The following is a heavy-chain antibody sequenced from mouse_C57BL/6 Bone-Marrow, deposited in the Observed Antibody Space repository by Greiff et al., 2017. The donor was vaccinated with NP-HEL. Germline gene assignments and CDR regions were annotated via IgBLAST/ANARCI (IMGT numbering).Heavy chain of an antibody. CDR2: ISDGGSYT. CDR1: GFTFSSYA. D-gene: IGHD2-3*01. J-gene: IGHJ2*01. V-gene: IGHV5-4*01. Sequence: DVMLVESGGGLVKPGGSLTLSCAASGFTFSSYAMSWVRQTPEKRLEWVATISDGGSYTYYPDNVKGRFTISRDNAKNNLYLQMSHLKSEDTAMYYCAREDGYYGDYWGQGTTLTVSS. CDR3: AREDGYYGDY.